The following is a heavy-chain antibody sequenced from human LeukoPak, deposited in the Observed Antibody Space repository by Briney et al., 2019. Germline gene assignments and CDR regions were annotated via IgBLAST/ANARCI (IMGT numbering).Heavy chain of an antibody. CDR1: GGSISSYY. CDR3: ARALYYYDSSGYYYSKHFDY. J-gene: IGHJ4*02. Sequence: MSSETLSLTCTVSGGSISSYYWSWIRQPPGKGLEWIGYIYYSGSTNYNPSLKSRVTISVDTSKNQFSLKLSSVTAADTAVYYCARALYYYDSSGYYYSKHFDYWGQGTLVTVSS. CDR2: IYYSGST. V-gene: IGHV4-59*12. D-gene: IGHD3-22*01.